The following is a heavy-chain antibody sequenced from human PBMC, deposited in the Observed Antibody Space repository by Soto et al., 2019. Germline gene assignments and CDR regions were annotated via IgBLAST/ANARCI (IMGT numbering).Heavy chain of an antibody. CDR1: GFTFSSYA. CDR3: AKDRIQLWLAYHYYGMDV. CDR2: ISGSGGST. Sequence: GGSLRLSCAASGFTFSSYAMSWVRQAPGKGLEWVSAISGSGGSTYYADSVKGRFTISRDNSKNTLYLQMNSLRAEDTAVYYCAKDRIQLWLAYHYYGMDVWGQGTTVTVSS. J-gene: IGHJ6*02. V-gene: IGHV3-23*01. D-gene: IGHD5-18*01.